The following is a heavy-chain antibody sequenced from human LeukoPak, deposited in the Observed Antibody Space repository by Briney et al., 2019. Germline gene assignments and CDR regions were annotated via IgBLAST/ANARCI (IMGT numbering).Heavy chain of an antibody. V-gene: IGHV4-59*13. J-gene: IGHJ3*02. CDR3: ARDRQATTAYDAFDI. CDR1: GDSISGYY. D-gene: IGHD4-17*01. Sequence: PSETLSLTCTVSGDSISGYYWSWLRQPPGKGLGWIGYIYYSGSTKYNSSLKSRVTISVATSKNQFSLKLSSVTAADTAVYYCARDRQATTAYDAFDIWGRGTMVTVSS. CDR2: IYYSGST.